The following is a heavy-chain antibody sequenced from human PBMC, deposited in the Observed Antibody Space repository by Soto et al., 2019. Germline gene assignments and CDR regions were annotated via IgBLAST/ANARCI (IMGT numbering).Heavy chain of an antibody. CDR1: GLTFTTYA. CDR3: AEGALTVAGNSFDS. CDR2: ISGSGAGT. D-gene: IGHD6-19*01. Sequence: EIELLESGGGLVQPGGSLRLSCAASGLTFTTYAMGWVRQAPGKGLEWVSSISGSGAGTFYADSVKGRFTISRDNVKKIVFLQMNGLRADDTAVYYCAEGALTVAGNSFDSWGQGTLVTVSS. J-gene: IGHJ4*02. V-gene: IGHV3-23*01.